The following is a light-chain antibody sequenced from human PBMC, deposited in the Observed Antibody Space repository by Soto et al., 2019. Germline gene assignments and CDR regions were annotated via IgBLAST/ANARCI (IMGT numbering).Light chain of an antibody. CDR3: QTYDSRLSASI. CDR1: SSNIGSYYG. Sequence: QLVLTQPPSVSGAPGQRVTISCIGSSSNIGSYYGVHWYQQLPGAAPKLLIHDNNNRPSGVADRFSGSKSGTSASLAITGLQTEDEGDYYCQTYDSRLSASIFGGGTKLTVL. CDR2: DNN. V-gene: IGLV1-40*01. J-gene: IGLJ2*01.